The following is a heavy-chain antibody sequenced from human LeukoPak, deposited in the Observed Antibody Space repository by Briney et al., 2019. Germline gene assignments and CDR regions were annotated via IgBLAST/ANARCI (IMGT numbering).Heavy chain of an antibody. V-gene: IGHV1-18*03. CDR2: ISAYNGNT. D-gene: IGHD3-10*01. CDR1: GYTFTSYG. CDR3: AREVLWFGEAYYYYYGMDV. J-gene: IGHJ6*02. Sequence: SVKVSCKASGYTFTSYGISWVRQAPGQGLEWMGWISAYNGNTNYAQKLQGRVTMTTGTSTSTAYMELRSLRSDDMAVYYCAREVLWFGEAYYYYYGMDVWGQGTTVTVSS.